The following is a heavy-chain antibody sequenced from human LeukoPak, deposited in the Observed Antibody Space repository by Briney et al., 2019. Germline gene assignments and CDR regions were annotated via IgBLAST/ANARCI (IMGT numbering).Heavy chain of an antibody. CDR2: IYYSGST. J-gene: IGHJ3*02. CDR1: GGSISSSSYY. V-gene: IGHV4-39*01. CDR3: ARLLIVVVPAAMVAHAFDI. Sequence: SETLSLTCTVSGGSISSSSYYWGWIRQPPGKGLEWIGSIYYSGSTSYNPSLKSRVTISVDTSKDQFSLKLSSVTAADTAVYYCARLLIVVVPAAMVAHAFDIWGQGTMVTVSS. D-gene: IGHD2-2*01.